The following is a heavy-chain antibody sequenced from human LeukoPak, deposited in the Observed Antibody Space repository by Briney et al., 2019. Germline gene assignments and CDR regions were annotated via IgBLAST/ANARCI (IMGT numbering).Heavy chain of an antibody. CDR2: INPNSGGT. J-gene: IGHJ4*02. V-gene: IGHV1-2*02. CDR3: ARESMVRGVIIFDY. Sequence: ASVKVSCKASGYTFTGYFMHWVRQAPGQGLEWMGWINPNSGGTNYAQKFQGRVTMTRDTSISTAYMELSRLRSDDTAVYYCARESMVRGVIIFDYWGQGTLVTVSS. CDR1: GYTFTGYF. D-gene: IGHD3-10*01.